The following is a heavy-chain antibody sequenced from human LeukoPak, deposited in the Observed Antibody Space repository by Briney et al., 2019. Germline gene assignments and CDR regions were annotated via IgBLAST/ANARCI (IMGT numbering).Heavy chain of an antibody. Sequence: GGSLRLSCAASGFTFSSYGMHWVRQAPGKGLEWVAVISYDGSNKYYADSVKGRFTISRDNAKNSLYLQMNSLRAEDTAVYYCARIAAAGTNVFDYWGQGTLVTVSS. J-gene: IGHJ4*02. CDR1: GFTFSSYG. V-gene: IGHV3-30*03. CDR3: ARIAAAGTNVFDY. D-gene: IGHD6-13*01. CDR2: ISYDGSNK.